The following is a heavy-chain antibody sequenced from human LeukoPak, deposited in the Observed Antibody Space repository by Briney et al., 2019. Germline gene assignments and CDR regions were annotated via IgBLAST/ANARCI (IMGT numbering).Heavy chain of an antibody. J-gene: IGHJ4*02. D-gene: IGHD4-23*01. CDR3: ARAPTVVKKNFLFDY. CDR1: GGSISSYY. V-gene: IGHV4-59*08. CDR2: IYYSGST. Sequence: SETLSLTCTVSGGSISSYYWSWIRQPPGKGLEWIGYIYYSGSTNYNPSLKSRVTISVDTSKNQFSLKLSSVTAADTAVYYCARAPTVVKKNFLFDYWGQGTLVTVSS.